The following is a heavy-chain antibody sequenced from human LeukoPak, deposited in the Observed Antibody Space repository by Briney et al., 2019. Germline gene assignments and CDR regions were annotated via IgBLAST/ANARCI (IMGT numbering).Heavy chain of an antibody. CDR3: ARFKVGSNTTQKNAFDI. V-gene: IGHV3-30*10. D-gene: IGHD1-26*01. J-gene: IGHJ3*02. Sequence: QSGGSLRLSCAASGFTFSNYAMHWVRQAPGKGLEWVAVISFDATKEYFRKSVKGRFTISRDNSKSTLFLQMHSLRVEDTALYFCARFKVGSNTTQKNAFDIWGRGTVVTVSS. CDR1: GFTFSNYA. CDR2: ISFDATKE.